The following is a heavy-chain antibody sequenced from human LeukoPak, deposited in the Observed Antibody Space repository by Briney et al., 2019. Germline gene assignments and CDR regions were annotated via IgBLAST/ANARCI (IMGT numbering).Heavy chain of an antibody. V-gene: IGHV1-69*04. CDR2: IIPILGIA. D-gene: IGHD3-22*01. Sequence: GASVKVSCKASGGTFSSYAISWVRQAPGQGLEWMGRIIPILGIANYAQKFQGRVTITADKSTSTAYMELSSLRSEDTAVYYCARDMKIVVVVDAFDIWGQGTMVTVSS. J-gene: IGHJ3*02. CDR1: GGTFSSYA. CDR3: ARDMKIVVVVDAFDI.